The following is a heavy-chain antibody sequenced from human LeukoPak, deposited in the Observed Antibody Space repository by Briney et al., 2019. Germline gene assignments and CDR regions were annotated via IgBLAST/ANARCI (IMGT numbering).Heavy chain of an antibody. CDR1: GGSISSSSYN. CDR2: IYYSANT. CDR3: ARDSTRSYNYDSSGFTVGLGC. J-gene: IGHJ4*02. V-gene: IGHV4-39*02. D-gene: IGHD3-22*01. Sequence: SETLSLTCTVSGGSISSSSYNWIRIPQPPGQGLEWNVNIYYSANTYYNQSLKSRVTISVDTSKNQFSPKLSSVTAADTAVYYCARDSTRSYNYDSSGFTVGLGCWGQGTPVTVSS.